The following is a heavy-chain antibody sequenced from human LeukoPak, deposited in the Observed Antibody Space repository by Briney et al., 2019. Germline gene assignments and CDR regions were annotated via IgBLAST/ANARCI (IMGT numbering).Heavy chain of an antibody. V-gene: IGHV4-59*08. Sequence: PSETLSLTYTVSGGSISSYYWSWIRQPPGKGLEWIGYIYYSGSTNYNPSLKSRVTISVDTSKNQFSLKLSSVTAADTAVYYCARHGDYGDYDYWGQGTLVTVSS. CDR2: IYYSGST. CDR3: ARHGDYGDYDY. D-gene: IGHD4-17*01. CDR1: GGSISSYY. J-gene: IGHJ4*02.